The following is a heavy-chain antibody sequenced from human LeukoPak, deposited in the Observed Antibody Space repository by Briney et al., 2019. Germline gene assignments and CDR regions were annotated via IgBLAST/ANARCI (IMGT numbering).Heavy chain of an antibody. CDR3: ARAQGSYYHYYMDV. CDR2: INPSGGSP. V-gene: IGHV1-46*01. CDR1: GYTFTSYH. J-gene: IGHJ6*03. D-gene: IGHD1-26*01. Sequence: GASVKVSCKASGYTFTSYHLHWVRQAPGQGLEWMGIINPSGGSPNYAQKFQGRVTMTRDMSTSTVNMELSSLRSEDTAAYYCARAQGSYYHYYMDVWGKGTTVTVSS.